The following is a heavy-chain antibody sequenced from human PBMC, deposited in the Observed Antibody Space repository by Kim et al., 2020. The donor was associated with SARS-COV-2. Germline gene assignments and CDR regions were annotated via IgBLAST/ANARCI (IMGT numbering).Heavy chain of an antibody. V-gene: IGHV4-59*08. J-gene: IGHJ3*02. D-gene: IGHD3-22*01. CDR3: ARRIVVEGYDAFDI. CDR2: IYYSGST. Sequence: SETLSLTCTVSGGSISSYYWSWIRQPPGKGLEWIGYIYYSGSTNYNPSLKSRVTISVDTSKNQFSLKLSSVTAADTAVYYCARRIVVEGYDAFDIWGQGTMVTVSS. CDR1: GGSISSYY.